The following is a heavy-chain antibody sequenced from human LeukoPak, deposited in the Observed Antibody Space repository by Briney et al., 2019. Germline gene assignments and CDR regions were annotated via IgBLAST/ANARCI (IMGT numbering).Heavy chain of an antibody. J-gene: IGHJ5*02. Sequence: PGGSLRLSCTASGFTFSSYAMSWVRQAPGKGLEWVSSISGSGGNTYYADSMKGRFTISRDNSKNTLYLQMSSLRAEDTAVYYCAKEGGYDRGLNWFDPWGQGTLVTVSS. V-gene: IGHV3-23*01. CDR3: AKEGGYDRGLNWFDP. D-gene: IGHD3-9*01. CDR2: ISGSGGNT. CDR1: GFTFSSYA.